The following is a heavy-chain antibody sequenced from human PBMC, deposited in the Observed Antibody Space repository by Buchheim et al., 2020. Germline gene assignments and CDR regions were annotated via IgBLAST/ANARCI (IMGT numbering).Heavy chain of an antibody. CDR1: GFTFKNHW. Sequence: EVQLVESGGGLVQPGGSLRLSCAASGFTFKNHWINWVRQAPGKGLEWVANIKQDGSEKYYVDSVKGRITISRDNAKNSMYLQMNSMRAEDTAVYYCARSTGFRMDVWGKGTT. D-gene: IGHD1-14*01. V-gene: IGHV3-7*01. J-gene: IGHJ6*03. CDR3: ARSTGFRMDV. CDR2: IKQDGSEK.